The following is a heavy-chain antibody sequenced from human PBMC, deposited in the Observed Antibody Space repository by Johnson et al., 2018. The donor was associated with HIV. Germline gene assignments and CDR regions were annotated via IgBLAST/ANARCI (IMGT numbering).Heavy chain of an antibody. Sequence: VQLVESGGGVVRPGGSLRLSCAASGFTFSSYAMSWVRQAPGKGLEWVSGIYSGGSTYYADSVKGRFTISRDNSKNTLYLQMNSLRAEDTAVYYCARDGWGSRGWDDAFDIWGQGTMVTVSS. V-gene: IGHV3-66*02. CDR1: GFTFSSYA. D-gene: IGHD5-24*01. CDR3: ARDGWGSRGWDDAFDI. CDR2: IYSGGST. J-gene: IGHJ3*02.